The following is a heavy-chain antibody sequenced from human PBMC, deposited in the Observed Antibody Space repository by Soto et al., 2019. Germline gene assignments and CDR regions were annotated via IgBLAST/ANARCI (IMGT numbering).Heavy chain of an antibody. CDR2: ISAGGKST. CDR3: AKSAATIYYGMDV. V-gene: IGHV3-23*01. CDR1: GFTFSSYA. J-gene: IGHJ6*02. Sequence: QLLESGGALVQPGGSLRLSCAASGFTFSSYAMTWVRQGPGKGLEWVSAISAGGKSTYYADSVKGRFTISRDNSKDTLYLHMNSLRAEDTAIFYCAKSAATIYYGMDVWGQGTKVTVSS. D-gene: IGHD6-13*01.